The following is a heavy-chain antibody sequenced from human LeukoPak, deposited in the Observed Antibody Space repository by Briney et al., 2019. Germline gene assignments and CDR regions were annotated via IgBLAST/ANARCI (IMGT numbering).Heavy chain of an antibody. D-gene: IGHD3-10*01. CDR3: ATRLFGELLYPPDYYYGMDV. Sequence: ASVKVSCKASGYTFTGYYMHWVRQAPGQGLEWMGWINPNSGGTIYAQKFQGRVTMTEDTSTDTAYMELSSLRSEDTAVYYCATRLFGELLYPPDYYYGMDVWGQGTTVTVSS. J-gene: IGHJ6*02. CDR2: INPNSGGT. V-gene: IGHV1-2*02. CDR1: GYTFTGYY.